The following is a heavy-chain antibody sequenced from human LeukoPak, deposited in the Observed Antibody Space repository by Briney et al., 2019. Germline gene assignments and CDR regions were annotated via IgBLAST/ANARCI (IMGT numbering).Heavy chain of an antibody. V-gene: IGHV4-34*01. D-gene: IGHD2-21*02. CDR1: GGSFSGYY. CDR2: IKHSGST. Sequence: SETLSLTCAVYGGSFSGYYWSWIRQPPGKGREWIGEIKHSGSTNYNPSLKSRVTISVDTSKNQFSLKLSSVTAADTAVYYCARVGCGGDCYSWSWFDPWGQGTLVTVSS. CDR3: ARVGCGGDCYSWSWFDP. J-gene: IGHJ5*02.